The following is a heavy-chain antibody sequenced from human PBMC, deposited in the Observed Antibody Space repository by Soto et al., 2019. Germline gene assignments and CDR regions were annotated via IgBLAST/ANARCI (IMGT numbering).Heavy chain of an antibody. J-gene: IGHJ4*02. D-gene: IGHD4-17*01. V-gene: IGHV3-30-3*01. CDR1: GFTFSSHG. Sequence: TGGSLRLSYAVSGFTFSSHGMHWVRQAPGKGLEWVAVIPDDGSSQFYADSVKGRFTISRDNSKNTLYLQMNSLRTEDTAMYYCAGGSYDDSGPLVYWGQGTQVTVSS. CDR3: AGGSYDDSGPLVY. CDR2: IPDDGSSQ.